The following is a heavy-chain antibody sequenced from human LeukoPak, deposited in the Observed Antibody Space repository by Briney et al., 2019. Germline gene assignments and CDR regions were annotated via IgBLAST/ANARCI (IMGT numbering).Heavy chain of an antibody. V-gene: IGHV3-23*01. CDR2: ISGSGGST. D-gene: IGHD6-13*01. CDR1: GFTFSSYA. CDR3: ASIAASDVYYYYYMDV. J-gene: IGHJ6*03. Sequence: PGGSLRLSCAASGFTFSSYAMSWVRQAPGKGLEWVSAISGSGGSTYYADSVKGRFTISRDNAKNSLYLQMNSLRAEDTAVYYCASIAASDVYYYYYMDVWGKGTTVTVSS.